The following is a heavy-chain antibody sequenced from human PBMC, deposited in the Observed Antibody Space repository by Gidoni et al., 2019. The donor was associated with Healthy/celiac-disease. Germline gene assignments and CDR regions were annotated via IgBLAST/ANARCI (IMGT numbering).Heavy chain of an antibody. Sequence: EVQLVESGGGLVQPGGSLRLSCAASGFTFSSYAMSWVRQAPGKGLEWVSAISGSGGSTYYADSVKGRFTISRDNSKNTLYLQMNSLRAEDTAVYYCAKDRGVARLLPYYFDYWGQGTLVTVSS. CDR1: GFTFSSYA. CDR3: AKDRGVARLLPYYFDY. J-gene: IGHJ4*02. CDR2: ISGSGGST. V-gene: IGHV3-23*04. D-gene: IGHD3-22*01.